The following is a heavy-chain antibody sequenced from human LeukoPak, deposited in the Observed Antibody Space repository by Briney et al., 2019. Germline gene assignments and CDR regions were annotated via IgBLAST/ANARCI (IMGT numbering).Heavy chain of an antibody. CDR2: IYSGGST. Sequence: GGSLRLSCAASGFTVSSNYMSWVRQAPGKGLEWVSVIYSGGSTYYADSVKGRFTISRDNSKNTLYLQMNSLRAEDTAVYYCAKGSKEVLFTRDHYMDVWGKGTTVTISS. CDR1: GFTVSSNY. CDR3: AKGSKEVLFTRDHYMDV. J-gene: IGHJ6*03. D-gene: IGHD3-3*01. V-gene: IGHV3-66*02.